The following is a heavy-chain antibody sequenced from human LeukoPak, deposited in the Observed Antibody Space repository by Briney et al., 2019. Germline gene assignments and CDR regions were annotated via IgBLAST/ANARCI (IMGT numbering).Heavy chain of an antibody. V-gene: IGHV4-38-2*02. CDR3: ARGDVLLWFGELSNWFDP. CDR1: GYSISSGYY. D-gene: IGHD3-10*01. CDR2: IYHSGST. J-gene: IGHJ5*02. Sequence: SETLSLTCTVSGYSISSGYYWGWIRQPPGKGLEWIGSIYHSGSTYYNPSLKSRVTISVDTSKNQFSLKLSSVTAADTAVYYCARGDVLLWFGELSNWFDPWGQGTLVTVSS.